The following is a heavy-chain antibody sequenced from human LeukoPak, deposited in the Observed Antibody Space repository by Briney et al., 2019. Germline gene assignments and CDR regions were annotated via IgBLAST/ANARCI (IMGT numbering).Heavy chain of an antibody. D-gene: IGHD1-26*01. CDR2: ISFDGGNK. V-gene: IGHV3-30-3*01. Sequence: GGSLRLSCAASGFTFNNYAIHWVRQAPGKGLEWVAIISFDGGNKYYTDSVKGRFTISRDNSKNTLYLQMNSLRAEDTAVYYCARDGIVGSPLFKFDYWGQGTLVTVSS. J-gene: IGHJ4*02. CDR1: GFTFNNYA. CDR3: ARDGIVGSPLFKFDY.